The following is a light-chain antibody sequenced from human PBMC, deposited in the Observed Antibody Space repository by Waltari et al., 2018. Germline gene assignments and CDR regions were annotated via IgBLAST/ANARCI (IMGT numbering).Light chain of an antibody. V-gene: IGKV3-20*01. CDR1: QSVGSSS. CDR3: QQHGTLPAT. CDR2: RAS. J-gene: IGKJ1*01. Sequence: EIVLTQSPGNSSLAPGERVTICCRASQSVGSSSLAWYQQKPGQAPRLVIYRASRRATGIPDRFSGSGSGTDFSLTISRLEPEDFAVYYCQQHGTLPATFGQGTKVEIK.